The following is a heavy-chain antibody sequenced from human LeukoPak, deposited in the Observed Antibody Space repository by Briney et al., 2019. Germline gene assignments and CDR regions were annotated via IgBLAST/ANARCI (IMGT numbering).Heavy chain of an antibody. CDR2: ISGSGGST. D-gene: IGHD6-6*01. CDR3: ATSIAARPKPHLVDAFDI. J-gene: IGHJ3*02. Sequence: PGGSLRLSCAASGFTFSSYAMSWVRQAPGKGLEWVSAISGSGGSTYYADSVKGRFTISRDNSKNTLYLQMNSLRAEDTAVYYCATSIAARPKPHLVDAFDIWGQGTMVTVSS. CDR1: GFTFSSYA. V-gene: IGHV3-23*01.